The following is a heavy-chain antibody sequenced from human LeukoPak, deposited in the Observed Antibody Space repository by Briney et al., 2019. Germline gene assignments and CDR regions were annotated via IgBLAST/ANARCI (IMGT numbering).Heavy chain of an antibody. CDR3: ARDDVVVVPAAIEYYYYYMDV. V-gene: IGHV3-21*01. CDR1: GFTFSSYG. J-gene: IGHJ6*03. CDR2: IRSSSSYI. D-gene: IGHD2-2*02. Sequence: GGSMSLSCAASGFTFSSYGMHWVRQAPGKGLEWVSSIRSSSSYIYYADSVKGRFTISRDNAKNSLYLQMNSLRAEDTAVYYCARDDVVVVPAAIEYYYYYMDVWGKGTTVTVSS.